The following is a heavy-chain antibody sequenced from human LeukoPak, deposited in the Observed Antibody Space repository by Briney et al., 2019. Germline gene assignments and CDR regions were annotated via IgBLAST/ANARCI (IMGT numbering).Heavy chain of an antibody. J-gene: IGHJ4*02. V-gene: IGHV3-7*01. CDR2: IKQDGSEK. Sequence: GGSLRLSCAASGFTFSSYWMSWVRQAPGKGREWGANIKQDGSEKYYVDSVKGRFTISRDNAKNSLYLQMNSLRAEDTAVYYCARDLAEYSGSFLFDYWGQGTLVTVSS. CDR3: ARDLAEYSGSFLFDY. CDR1: GFTFSSYW. D-gene: IGHD1-26*01.